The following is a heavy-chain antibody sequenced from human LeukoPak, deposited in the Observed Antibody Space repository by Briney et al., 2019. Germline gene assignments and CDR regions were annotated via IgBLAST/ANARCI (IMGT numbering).Heavy chain of an antibody. CDR3: ARDLYCTSTSCFNY. CDR1: GGSIGSGSYY. V-gene: IGHV4-61*02. J-gene: IGHJ4*02. Sequence: SQTLSLTCTVSGGSIGSGSYYWSWIRQPAGKGLEWIGRIYTKGGTDYNPSLKSRVTISIDTSKNQFSLKLSSVTAADTAVYYCARDLYCTSTSCFNYWGQGTLVTVSS. D-gene: IGHD2-2*01. CDR2: IYTKGGT.